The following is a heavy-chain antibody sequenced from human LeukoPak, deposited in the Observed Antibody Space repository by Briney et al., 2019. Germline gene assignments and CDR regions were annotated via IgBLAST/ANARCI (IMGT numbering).Heavy chain of an antibody. D-gene: IGHD5-24*01. Sequence: SGGSLRLSCAASGFTFSSYGMHWVRQAPGKGLEWVAVISYDGSNKYYADSVKCRFTISRDNSKNTLYLQMNSLRAEDTAVYYCARAFEQRWLHPVGDYWGQGTLVTVSS. CDR3: ARAFEQRWLHPVGDY. CDR2: ISYDGSNK. V-gene: IGHV3-30*03. CDR1: GFTFSSYG. J-gene: IGHJ4*02.